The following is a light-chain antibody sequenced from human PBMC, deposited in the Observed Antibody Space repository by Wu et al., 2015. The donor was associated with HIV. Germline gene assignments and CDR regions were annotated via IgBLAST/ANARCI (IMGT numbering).Light chain of an antibody. J-gene: IGKJ2*03. Sequence: EIVLTQSPATLSLSPGERATLSCRGSQSVSSSYLAWYQQKPGQAPRLLIYGASSRATGIPDRFSGSGSGTDFTLTISRLEPEDFAVYFCHHYGSSPHSFGQGTKLEIK. CDR2: GAS. V-gene: IGKV3-20*01. CDR3: HHYGSSPHS. CDR1: QSVSSSY.